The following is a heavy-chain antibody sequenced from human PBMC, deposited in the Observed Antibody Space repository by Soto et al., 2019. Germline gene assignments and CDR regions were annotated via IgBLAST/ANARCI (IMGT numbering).Heavy chain of an antibody. V-gene: IGHV4-59*01. Sequence: SETLSLTCTVSGGSISSYYWSWIRKPPGKGLEWIGYIYYSGSTNYNPSLKSRVTISVDTSKNQFSLKLSSVTAADTAVYYCAREIYGTSRVFDYWGQGTLVTVSS. CDR3: AREIYGTSRVFDY. CDR1: GGSISSYY. D-gene: IGHD3-10*01. CDR2: IYYSGST. J-gene: IGHJ4*02.